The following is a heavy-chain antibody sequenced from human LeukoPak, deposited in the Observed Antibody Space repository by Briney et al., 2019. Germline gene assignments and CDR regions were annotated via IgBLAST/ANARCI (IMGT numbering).Heavy chain of an antibody. D-gene: IGHD2-8*02. CDR3: ATYRQVLLPFES. J-gene: IGHJ4*02. Sequence: GGSLRLSCAVWGFTFSSYEMNWVRQARGKGVEWVSSIFPSGGEIHYAASVRGRFTISRDNSKSTLSLQMNSLRAEDTAIYYCATYRQVLLPFESWGQGTLVTVSS. CDR1: GFTFSSYE. CDR2: IFPSGGEI. V-gene: IGHV3-23*01.